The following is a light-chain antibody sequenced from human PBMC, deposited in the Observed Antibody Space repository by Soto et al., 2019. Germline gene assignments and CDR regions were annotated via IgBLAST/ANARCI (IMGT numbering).Light chain of an antibody. CDR1: ALPKQY. CDR2: KDN. J-gene: IGLJ1*01. CDR3: QSADSSGTYYV. Sequence: SYDLTQPPSVSVSPGQTARITCSGDALPKQYAYWYQQKPGQAPVVVIFKDNERPSGIPERFSGSSSGTTFTLTISGAQADDEADYYCQSADSSGTYYVFGSGTKVTAL. V-gene: IGLV3-25*02.